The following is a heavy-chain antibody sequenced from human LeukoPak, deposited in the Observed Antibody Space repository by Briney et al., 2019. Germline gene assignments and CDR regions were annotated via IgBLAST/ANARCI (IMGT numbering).Heavy chain of an antibody. J-gene: IGHJ4*02. CDR1: GYTFASYG. Sequence: ASVKVSCKASGYTFASYGISWVRQAPGQGLEWMGWISPYNGKTYYAQKLQDRVTMTTDTSTSSTYMELRSLRSDDTAVYYCARVRDIAVAGVSFDYWGQGTLVTVSS. CDR2: ISPYNGKT. D-gene: IGHD6-19*01. CDR3: ARVRDIAVAGVSFDY. V-gene: IGHV1-18*01.